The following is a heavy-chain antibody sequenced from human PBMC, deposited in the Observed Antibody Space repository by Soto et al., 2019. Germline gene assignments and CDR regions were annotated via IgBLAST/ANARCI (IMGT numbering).Heavy chain of an antibody. CDR3: ARGLAGSSSYLRDYYYGMDG. Sequence: QVQLVQSGAEVKKPGASVKVSCKASGYTFTGYYMHWVRQAPGQGLEWMGWINPNSGGTNYAQKFQGWFTMTRDTSISTAYMELSRLRSDDTAVYFCARGLAGSSSYLRDYYYGMDGWGQGTTGTVSS. D-gene: IGHD6-13*01. CDR2: INPNSGGT. CDR1: GYTFTGYY. V-gene: IGHV1-2*04. J-gene: IGHJ6*02.